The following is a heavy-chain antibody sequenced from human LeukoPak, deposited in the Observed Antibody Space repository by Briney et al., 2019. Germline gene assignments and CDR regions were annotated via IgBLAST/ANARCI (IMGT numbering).Heavy chain of an antibody. J-gene: IGHJ4*01. D-gene: IGHD4-23*01. V-gene: IGHV4-59*11. CDR1: DVSISSHY. CDR2: IYYGGST. CDR3: ARQGRWSTRD. Sequence: SETLSLTCTVSDVSISSHYWRWIRQPQGKGLEGIGYIYYGGSTIYNPSLKRRVALSVDTSRNVFPLKPNSVTAADPAVYYCARQGRWSTRDWGHGTLVTVSS.